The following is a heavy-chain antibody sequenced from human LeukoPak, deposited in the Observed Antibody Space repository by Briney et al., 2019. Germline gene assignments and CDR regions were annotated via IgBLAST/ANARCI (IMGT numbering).Heavy chain of an antibody. J-gene: IGHJ4*02. V-gene: IGHV4-30-4*07. D-gene: IGHD3-10*01. CDR3: ARANRLLWFGEPFDY. CDR2: IYYSGST. CDR1: GGSISSGGYS. Sequence: SETLSLTCAVSGGSISSGGYSWSWIRQPPGKGLEWIGYIYYSGSTYYNPSLKSRITISVDTSKNQFSLKLSSVTAADTAVYYCARANRLLWFGEPFDYWGQGTLVTVSS.